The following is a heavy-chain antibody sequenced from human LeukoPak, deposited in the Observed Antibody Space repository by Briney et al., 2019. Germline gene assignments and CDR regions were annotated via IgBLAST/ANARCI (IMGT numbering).Heavy chain of an antibody. J-gene: IGHJ2*01. CDR1: GFTVATKY. D-gene: IGHD2-21*01. CDR2: LYSGDTT. Sequence: GGSLTLSCEPSGFTVATKYMNWVRQAPGKGLEWVSILYSGDTTYYSDSVKGRFTVSRDSSKNTLYLHINSLRAEDTAVYYCARVEDHSQWYLDLWGRGALVTASS. CDR3: ARVEDHSQWYLDL. V-gene: IGHV3-53*01.